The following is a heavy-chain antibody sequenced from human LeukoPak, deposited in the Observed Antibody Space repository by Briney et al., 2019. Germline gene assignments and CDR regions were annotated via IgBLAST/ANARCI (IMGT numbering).Heavy chain of an antibody. V-gene: IGHV5-51*01. D-gene: IGHD2-2*02. CDR3: ARKGAPPYCSSTSCYTRDPYYFDY. Sequence: GESLKISCKGSGYSFTSYWIGWVRQMPGKGLEWMGIIYPGDSDTRYSPSFQGPVPISADKSISTAYLQWSSLKASDTAMYYCARKGAPPYCSSTSCYTRDPYYFDYWGQGTLVTVSS. CDR2: IYPGDSDT. J-gene: IGHJ4*02. CDR1: GYSFTSYW.